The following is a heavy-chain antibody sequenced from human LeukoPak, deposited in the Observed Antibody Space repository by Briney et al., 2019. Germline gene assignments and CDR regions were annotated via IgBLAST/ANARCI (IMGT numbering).Heavy chain of an antibody. CDR3: ARDSSMLRGPPVIFYFGL. CDR2: ISGGGDAT. D-gene: IGHD3-10*01. Sequence: SGGSLRLSCAASDFSFITYAMSWVRQAPGKGLEWVSTISGGGDATYYADSVKGRFTISRDNSKDTLYLQMNSLRVEDTGVYYCARDSSMLRGPPVIFYFGLWGQGTLVTVPS. J-gene: IGHJ4*02. V-gene: IGHV3-23*01. CDR1: DFSFITYA.